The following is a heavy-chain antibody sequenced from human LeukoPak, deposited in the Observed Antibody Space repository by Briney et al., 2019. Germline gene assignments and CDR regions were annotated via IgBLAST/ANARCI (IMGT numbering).Heavy chain of an antibody. Sequence: GEALKISFKGSGYRFTSYWIGWGRQMPGKGVEWRGIIYPGHSDTRYSPSFQGQVTISADKSISTAYLQWSSLKASDTAMYYCARQRDGDYAAYWGQGTLVTVSS. V-gene: IGHV5-51*01. CDR2: IYPGHSDT. J-gene: IGHJ4*02. CDR1: GYRFTSYW. CDR3: ARQRDGDYAAY. D-gene: IGHD4-17*01.